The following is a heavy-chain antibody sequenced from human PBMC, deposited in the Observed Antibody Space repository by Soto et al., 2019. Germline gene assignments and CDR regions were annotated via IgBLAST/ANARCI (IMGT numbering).Heavy chain of an antibody. J-gene: IGHJ5*02. CDR1: GGSISSGDYY. V-gene: IGHV4-30-4*01. D-gene: IGHD6-13*01. Sequence: PSETLSLTCTVSGGSISSGDYYWSWIRQPPGKGLEWIGYIYYSGSTYYNPSLKSRVTISVDTSKSQFSLKLSPVTAADTAVYYCARDIAAAGTVWFDPWGQGTLVTVSS. CDR2: IYYSGST. CDR3: ARDIAAAGTVWFDP.